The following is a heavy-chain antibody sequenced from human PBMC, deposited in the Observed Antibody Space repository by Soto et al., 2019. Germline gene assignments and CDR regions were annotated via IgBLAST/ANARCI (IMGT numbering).Heavy chain of an antibody. J-gene: IGHJ6*02. V-gene: IGHV1-18*01. D-gene: IGHD2-21*02. CDR1: GYTFTNYG. Sequence: QVQLVQSGAEVKKPGASVKVSCKASGYTFTNYGISWVRQAPGQGLEWMGWISAYNGNINYAQKLQGRVTMTTETSTSTAYMELRSLRSDDTAMYYCASSLCGGNCYSNLPLIYYLYGMDVGGQGTTVTVPS. CDR2: ISAYNGNI. CDR3: ASSLCGGNCYSNLPLIYYLYGMDV.